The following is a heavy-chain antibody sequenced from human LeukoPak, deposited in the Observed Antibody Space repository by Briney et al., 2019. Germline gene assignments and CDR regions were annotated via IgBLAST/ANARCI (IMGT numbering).Heavy chain of an antibody. CDR2: ISSNGGST. D-gene: IGHD6-19*01. Sequence: GGTLRLSCSASGFTFSSYAMHWVRPAPGKGLEYVSAISSNGGSTYYADSVKGRFTISRDNSKNTLYLQMSSLRAEDTAVYYCVAGESSGWYGYFDYWGQGTLVTVSS. CDR3: VAGESSGWYGYFDY. V-gene: IGHV3-64D*06. J-gene: IGHJ4*02. CDR1: GFTFSSYA.